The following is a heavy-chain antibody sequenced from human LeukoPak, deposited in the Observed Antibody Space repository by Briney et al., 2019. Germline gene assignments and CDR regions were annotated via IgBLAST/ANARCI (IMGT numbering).Heavy chain of an antibody. CDR2: IYYSGST. D-gene: IGHD6-13*01. CDR3: ARAVLVAAADYFDY. V-gene: IGHV4-59*01. J-gene: IGHJ4*02. CDR1: GVSISPYY. Sequence: PSETLSLTCAVSGVSISPYYWAWIRQPPGKGLAWIGYIYYSGSTNYNPFLKSRVTISVDTSKNQFSLKLSSVTAADTAVYYCARAVLVAAADYFDYWGQGTLVTVSS.